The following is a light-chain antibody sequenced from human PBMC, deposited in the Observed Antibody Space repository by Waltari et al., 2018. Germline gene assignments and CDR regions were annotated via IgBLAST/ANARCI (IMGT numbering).Light chain of an antibody. V-gene: IGLV1-40*01. Sequence: QSVLTQPPSVSGTPGQRVTISCSGSTSNTGAGHDVHWSQHLPGTAPKLLIYGNNNRPSGVPDRFSGSKSGTSASLAITGLQADDEADYFCQSFDNMLSGGVVFGGGTKLAVL. CDR2: GNN. J-gene: IGLJ2*01. CDR1: TSNTGAGHD. CDR3: QSFDNMLSGGVV.